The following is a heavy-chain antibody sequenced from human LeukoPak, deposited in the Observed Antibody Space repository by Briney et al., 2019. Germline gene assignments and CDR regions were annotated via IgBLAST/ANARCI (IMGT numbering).Heavy chain of an antibody. J-gene: IGHJ3*02. CDR3: ARVTAHYDILTGRAFDI. D-gene: IGHD3-9*01. Sequence: ASVKVSCKASGYTFTGYYMHWVRQAPGQGLEWMGWINPNSGGTNYAQKFQGRVTMTRDTSISTAYMELSRLRSDDTAVYYCARVTAHYDILTGRAFDIWGQGTMVTVSS. CDR1: GYTFTGYY. V-gene: IGHV1-2*02. CDR2: INPNSGGT.